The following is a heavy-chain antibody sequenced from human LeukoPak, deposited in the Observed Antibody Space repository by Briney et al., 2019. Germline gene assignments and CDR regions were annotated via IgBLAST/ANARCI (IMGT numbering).Heavy chain of an antibody. V-gene: IGHV3-30*02. CDR1: GFTFSSYG. Sequence: GGSLRLSCAASGFTFSSYGMHWVRQAPGKGLEWVAFIRYDGSNKYYADSVKGRFTISRDNSKNTLYLQMNSLRAEDTAVYYCAILGYCSSTSCYKNYYYYMDVWGKGTTVTISS. D-gene: IGHD2-2*02. CDR3: AILGYCSSTSCYKNYYYYMDV. J-gene: IGHJ6*03. CDR2: IRYDGSNK.